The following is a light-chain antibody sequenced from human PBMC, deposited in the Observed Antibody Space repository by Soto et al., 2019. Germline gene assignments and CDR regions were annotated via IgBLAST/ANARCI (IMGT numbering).Light chain of an antibody. J-gene: IGKJ4*01. CDR1: QSVIIN. CDR3: QQRNGYPLT. V-gene: IGKV3D-20*02. Sequence: FTQYPETLAVCTGERATLSCIASQSVIINAAWYQQNPGQAPKLLFYDSSSRATVIPDRFSGGGSGTDFILTISRLHPEDVAMYYCQQRNGYPLTFGGGTKVDIK. CDR2: DSS.